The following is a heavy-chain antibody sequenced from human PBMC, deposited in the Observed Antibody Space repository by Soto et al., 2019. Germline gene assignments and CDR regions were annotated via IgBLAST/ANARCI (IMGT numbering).Heavy chain of an antibody. CDR1: GYTITSYG. CDR3: ARGIGGWFGVAYYYGMDV. J-gene: IGHJ6*02. D-gene: IGHD3-10*01. CDR2: ISPYNGNT. V-gene: IGHV1-18*01. Sequence: ASVKVSCKASGYTITSYGISWVRQAPGQGLEWMGWISPYNGNTNYAQKLQGRVTMTTDTSTSTAYMDLRSLRSDDTAVYYCARGIGGWFGVAYYYGMDVWGQGTTVTVSS.